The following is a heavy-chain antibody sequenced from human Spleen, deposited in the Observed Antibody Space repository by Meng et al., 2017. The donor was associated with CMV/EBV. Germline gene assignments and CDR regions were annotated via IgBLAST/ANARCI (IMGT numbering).Heavy chain of an antibody. CDR1: GFTFNSYS. CDR3: AREHFDSGVHPLDY. Sequence: GESLKISCTASGFTFNSYSMHWVRQAPGKGLEWVAVVSYDGNIKYYADSVKGRLSISRDNSKDTVYLQMNSLRAEDTAVYYCAREHFDSGVHPLDYWGQGTLVTVSS. V-gene: IGHV3-30-3*01. J-gene: IGHJ4*02. D-gene: IGHD3-22*01. CDR2: VSYDGNIK.